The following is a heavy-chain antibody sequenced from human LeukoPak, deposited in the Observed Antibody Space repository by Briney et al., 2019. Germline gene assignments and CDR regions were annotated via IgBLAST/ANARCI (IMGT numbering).Heavy chain of an antibody. Sequence: SETLSLTCTVSGGSISSYYWSWIRQPPGKGLEWIGYTYYSGSTNYNPSLKSRVTISVDTSKNQFSLKLSSVTAADTAVYYCARLYYGGYDYWGQGTLVTVSS. CDR1: GGSISSYY. CDR2: TYYSGST. V-gene: IGHV4-59*08. J-gene: IGHJ4*02. CDR3: ARLYYGGYDY. D-gene: IGHD5-12*01.